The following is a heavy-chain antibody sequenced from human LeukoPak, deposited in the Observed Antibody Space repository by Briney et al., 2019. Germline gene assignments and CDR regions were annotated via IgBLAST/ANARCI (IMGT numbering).Heavy chain of an antibody. CDR1: GFTVSSDY. D-gene: IGHD5/OR15-5a*01. Sequence: GGSLRHSCAASGFTVSSDYMSWVRQAPGKGLEWVAFIRSDGNSENYADSVKGRFTISRDNSKNTLYLQMNSLRTEDTAVYYCAKSPGSVIFRGDYWGQGTLVTVSS. CDR2: IRSDGNSE. CDR3: AKSPGSVIFRGDY. V-gene: IGHV3-30*02. J-gene: IGHJ4*02.